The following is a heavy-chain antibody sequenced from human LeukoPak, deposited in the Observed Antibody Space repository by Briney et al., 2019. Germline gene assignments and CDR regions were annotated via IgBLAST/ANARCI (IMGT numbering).Heavy chain of an antibody. CDR2: ISSSSSYI. D-gene: IGHD1-26*01. CDR1: GFTFSSYS. CDR3: GRRWEPSGWFDP. V-gene: IGHV3-21*01. J-gene: IGHJ5*02. Sequence: GGSLRLSCAASGFTFSSYSMNWVRQAPGKGLEWVSSISSSSSYIYYADSVKGRFTISRDNAKNSLYLQMNSLRAEDTAVYCCGRRWEPSGWFDPWGQGTLVTVSS.